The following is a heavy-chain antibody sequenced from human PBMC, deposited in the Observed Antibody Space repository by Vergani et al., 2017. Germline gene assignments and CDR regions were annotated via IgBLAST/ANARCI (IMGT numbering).Heavy chain of an antibody. V-gene: IGHV3-33*01. CDR3: ARDSGYCSGGSCSPGGY. CDR1: GFTFSSYG. Sequence: QVQLVESGGGVVQPGRSLRLSCAASGFTFSSYGMHWVHQAPGKGLEWVAVIWYDGSNKYYADSVKGRFTISRDNSKKTLYLQMNSLRAEDTAVYYCARDSGYCSGGSCSPGGYWGQGTLVTVSS. CDR2: IWYDGSNK. D-gene: IGHD2-15*01. J-gene: IGHJ4*02.